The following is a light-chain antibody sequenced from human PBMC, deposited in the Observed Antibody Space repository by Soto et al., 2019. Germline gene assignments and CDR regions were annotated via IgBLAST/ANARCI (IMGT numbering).Light chain of an antibody. J-gene: IGKJ1*01. V-gene: IGKV3-15*01. CDR2: GAS. Sequence: DILMTQSPATLSVSPGERATLSCRASQSVGSNLAWYQHKPGQAPRLLIYGASTRATGVPARFSGSGSGTEFTLTNSSLQSEDFAVYYCQEYDNWTFGQGTKVELK. CDR3: QEYDNWT. CDR1: QSVGSN.